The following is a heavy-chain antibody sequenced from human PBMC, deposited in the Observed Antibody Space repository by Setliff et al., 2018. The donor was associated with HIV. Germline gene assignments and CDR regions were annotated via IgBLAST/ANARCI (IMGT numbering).Heavy chain of an antibody. Sequence: LSETLSLTCAVYGGSFSGYSWGWIRQPPGKGLEWIGEINHSGSTNYNPSLKSRVTISVDTSKRQFSLNLTSVTAADTAVYYCARGPPAEDYYYYMDVWDKGTTVTVSS. CDR1: GGSFSGYS. CDR3: ARGPPAEDYYYYMDV. J-gene: IGHJ6*03. CDR2: INHSGST. V-gene: IGHV4-34*01.